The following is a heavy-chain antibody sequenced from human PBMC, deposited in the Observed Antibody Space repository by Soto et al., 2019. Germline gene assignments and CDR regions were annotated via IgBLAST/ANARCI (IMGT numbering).Heavy chain of an antibody. CDR3: ARDSSGWYGFDY. Sequence: QITLKESGPPLVKPTQTLTLTCTFSGFSLSTRGVGVGWIRQPPGKALEWLALIYWDDDKRYSPSLKSRLTITKDTSKNQVVFIMTNMDPVDTATYYCARDSSGWYGFDYWGQGTLVAVSS. CDR1: GFSLSTRGVG. J-gene: IGHJ4*02. CDR2: IYWDDDK. V-gene: IGHV2-5*02. D-gene: IGHD6-19*01.